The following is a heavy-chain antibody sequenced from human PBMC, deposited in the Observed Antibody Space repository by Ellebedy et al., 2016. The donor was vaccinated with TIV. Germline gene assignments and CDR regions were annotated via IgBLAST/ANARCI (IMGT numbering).Heavy chain of an antibody. CDR1: GFTVSSNY. V-gene: IGHV3-66*01. CDR3: ARWYDDSWTGYYT. J-gene: IGHJ5*02. CDR2: IYSGGST. Sequence: PGGSLRLSCAASGFTVSSNYMSWVRQAPGKGLEWVSVIYSGGSTYYADSVKGRFTISRDNSKNTLYLQMNSLRAEDTAVYYCARWYDDSWTGYYTWGQGTLVTVSS. D-gene: IGHD3-3*01.